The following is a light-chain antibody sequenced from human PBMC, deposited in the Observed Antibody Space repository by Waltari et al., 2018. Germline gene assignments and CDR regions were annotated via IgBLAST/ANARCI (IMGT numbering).Light chain of an antibody. V-gene: IGLV1-44*01. CDR2: NDV. CDR1: SSHRGSNV. J-gene: IGLJ1*01. CDR3: ASWDDRLDAYV. Sequence: QSVLTQPPSASGTPGQRVIISCSGSSSHRGSNVVNWYHPLPGPAPKLPIFNDVARPSGVPDRFSGSRSATSASLAISGLQSDDESTYYCASWDDRLDAYVFGTGTRVTVL.